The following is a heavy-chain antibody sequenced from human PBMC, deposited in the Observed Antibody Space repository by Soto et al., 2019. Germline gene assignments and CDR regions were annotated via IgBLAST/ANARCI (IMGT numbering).Heavy chain of an antibody. CDR2: IFSSGTT. D-gene: IGHD3-16*01. CDR1: GDSISSGNKY. J-gene: IGHJ6*02. CDR3: ARVPSPFDYYYAMDV. V-gene: IGHV4-30-4*01. Sequence: TSETLSLTCTVSGDSISSGNKYWSWIRQAPGKGLERIGYIFSSGTTYYNPSLKSRLTMSLDTSQNQFSLRLASVTDADSAVYYCARVPSPFDYYYAMDVWGQGTTVTVSS.